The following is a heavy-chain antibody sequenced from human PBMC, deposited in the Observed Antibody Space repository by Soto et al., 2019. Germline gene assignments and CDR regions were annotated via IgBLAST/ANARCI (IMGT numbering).Heavy chain of an antibody. Sequence: GESLKISCKASGYRFTSSWIGWVRQMPGKGLESMGIIYPGDSDTRYRPSFHGQVTISADKSSSTAYLQWNSLQVSDTAMYYCARLPGIVAPGTVFLDNWGQGTMVTVSS. CDR1: GYRFTSSW. D-gene: IGHD1-1*01. J-gene: IGHJ4*02. CDR3: ARLPGIVAPGTVFLDN. V-gene: IGHV5-51*01. CDR2: IYPGDSDT.